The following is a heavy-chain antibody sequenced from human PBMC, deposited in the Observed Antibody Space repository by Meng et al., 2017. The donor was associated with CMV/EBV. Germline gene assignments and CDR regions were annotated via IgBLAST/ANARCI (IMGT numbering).Heavy chain of an antibody. D-gene: IGHD6-13*01. CDR1: GGSISSYY. CDR3: ARRIAAAGFYYGMDV. CDR2: IDYSGST. Sequence: SETLSLTCTVSGGSISSYYWSWIRQPPGKGLEWIGYIDYSGSTNYNPSLKSRVTRSVDTSKNQFSLKLSYVTAADTAVYYCARRIAAAGFYYGMDVWGQGTTVTVSS. J-gene: IGHJ6*02. V-gene: IGHV4-59*01.